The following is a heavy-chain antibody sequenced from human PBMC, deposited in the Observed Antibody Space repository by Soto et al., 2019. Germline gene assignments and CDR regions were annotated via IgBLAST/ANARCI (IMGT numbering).Heavy chain of an antibody. V-gene: IGHV1-69*01. Sequence: QVQLVQSGAEVKKPGSSVKVSCKASGGTFSSYAISWVRQAPGQGLEWMGGIIPIFGTANYAQKFQGRVTITADDSTGTAYMELSSLGTEDTAVYSCARGEDYYYYGMDVLGQGSTYTVSS. J-gene: IGHJ6*02. CDR1: GGTFSSYA. CDR2: IIPIFGTA. CDR3: ARGEDYYYYGMDV.